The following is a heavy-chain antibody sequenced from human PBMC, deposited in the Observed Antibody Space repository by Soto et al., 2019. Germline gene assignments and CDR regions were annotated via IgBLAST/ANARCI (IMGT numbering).Heavy chain of an antibody. J-gene: IGHJ6*04. D-gene: IGHD3-3*01. V-gene: IGHV3-23*01. Sequence: GGSLRLSCAASGFTFSSYAMSWVRQAPGKGLEWVSAISGSGGSTYYADSVKGRFTISRDNSRSTLYLQMNSLRAEDAAVYYCARVAFFEVENKYYYFYSGLAVWGKGTTVTVSS. CDR1: GFTFSSYA. CDR2: ISGSGGST. CDR3: ARVAFFEVENKYYYFYSGLAV.